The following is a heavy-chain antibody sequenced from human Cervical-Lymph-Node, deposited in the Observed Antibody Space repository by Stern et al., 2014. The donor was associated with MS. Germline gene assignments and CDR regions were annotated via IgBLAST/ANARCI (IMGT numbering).Heavy chain of an antibody. CDR1: GFSVSTNY. Sequence: EVQLVESGGGVVQPGGSLRLSCAVSGFSVSTNYMNWVRQAPGQGLECVSIIYSEGRASYADSVKGRFSISRDDSKNTLYLEMNSRRAEDAAVYYCARAGVWDVLDNWGQGTLVTVSS. V-gene: IGHV3-53*01. CDR3: ARAGVWDVLDN. J-gene: IGHJ4*02. CDR2: IYSEGRA. D-gene: IGHD3-3*01.